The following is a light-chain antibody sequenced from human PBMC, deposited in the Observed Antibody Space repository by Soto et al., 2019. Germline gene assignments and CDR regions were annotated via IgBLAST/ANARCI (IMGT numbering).Light chain of an antibody. V-gene: IGKV4-1*01. CDR1: QSVLYTSDNKNY. Sequence: DIVMTQSPDSLAVSLGERATINCKSSQSVLYTSDNKNYLAWYQQKPGQPPRLLIYWASTRESGVPDRFSGSGSGTDFTLTISSLQAEDVAVYHCQQYYRLPQTFGQGTKVEIK. CDR3: QQYYRLPQT. CDR2: WAS. J-gene: IGKJ1*01.